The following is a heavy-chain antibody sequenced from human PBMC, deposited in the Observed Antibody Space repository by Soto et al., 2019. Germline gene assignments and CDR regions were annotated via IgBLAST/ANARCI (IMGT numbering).Heavy chain of an antibody. CDR1: GFTFSSYG. D-gene: IGHD1-7*01. CDR2: ITDDGSNT. J-gene: IGHJ6*03. Sequence: PGGSLRLSCAASGFTFSSYGMHWVRQAPGKGLEWVAAITDDGSNTYYADSVKGRFTISRDNSKNTLYLQMNSLRAEDTAVYYCAKSRELPRSYYYYYMDVWGKGTTVTVSS. V-gene: IGHV3-30*18. CDR3: AKSRELPRSYYYYYMDV.